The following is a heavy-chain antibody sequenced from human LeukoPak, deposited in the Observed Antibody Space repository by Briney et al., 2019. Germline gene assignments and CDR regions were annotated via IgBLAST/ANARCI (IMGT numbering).Heavy chain of an antibody. CDR2: INPNSGGT. J-gene: IGHJ5*02. D-gene: IGHD5-12*01. CDR1: GYTFTGYY. V-gene: IGHV1-2*02. Sequence: EASVKVSCKASGYTFTGYYMHWVRQAPGQGPEWMGYINPNSGGTNYAQKFQGRVTMTRDTSLSTVYMELSRLRSDDTAVYYCATQATTGMHFSWGQGTLVTVSS. CDR3: ATQATTGMHFS.